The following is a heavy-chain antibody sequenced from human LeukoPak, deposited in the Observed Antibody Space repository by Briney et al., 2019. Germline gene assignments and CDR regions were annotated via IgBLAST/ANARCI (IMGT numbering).Heavy chain of an antibody. CDR2: IYTSGST. V-gene: IGHV4-61*02. Sequence: SETLSLTCTVSGGSISSGSYYWSWIRQPAGKGLEWIGRIYTSGSTNYNPSLKSRVTISVDTSQNQCSLRLSSVTATDSAVFYCASLRVPGYFDYWGQGTVVTVSS. D-gene: IGHD3-16*01. J-gene: IGHJ4*03. CDR1: GGSISSGSYY. CDR3: ASLRVPGYFDY.